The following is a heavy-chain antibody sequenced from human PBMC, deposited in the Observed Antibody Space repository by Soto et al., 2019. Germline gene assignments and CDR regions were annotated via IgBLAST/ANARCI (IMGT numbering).Heavy chain of an antibody. CDR3: ATQRSEWELSFDY. CDR1: GYTFTRYY. J-gene: IGHJ4*02. Sequence: ASVKVSCKGSGYTFTRYYMHWVRQAPGQGLEWMGWISPNSGGTNYAQKFQGWVTMTRDTSISTAYMELSRLRSDDTAVYYCATQRSEWELSFDYWGQGTLVTVSS. D-gene: IGHD1-26*01. CDR2: ISPNSGGT. V-gene: IGHV1-2*04.